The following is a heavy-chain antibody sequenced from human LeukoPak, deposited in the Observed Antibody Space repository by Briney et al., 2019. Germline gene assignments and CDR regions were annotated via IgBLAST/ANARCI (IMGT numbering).Heavy chain of an antibody. V-gene: IGHV1-2*02. Sequence: ASVKVSCKASGYTFTGYYMRWVRQAPGQGLEWMGWINPNSGGTNYAQKFQGRVTMTRDTSISTAYMELSRLRSDDTAVYYCARDKPHVLRFLEWSGAYYYYGMDVWGQGTTVTVSS. J-gene: IGHJ6*02. CDR3: ARDKPHVLRFLEWSGAYYYYGMDV. CDR1: GYTFTGYY. D-gene: IGHD3-3*01. CDR2: INPNSGGT.